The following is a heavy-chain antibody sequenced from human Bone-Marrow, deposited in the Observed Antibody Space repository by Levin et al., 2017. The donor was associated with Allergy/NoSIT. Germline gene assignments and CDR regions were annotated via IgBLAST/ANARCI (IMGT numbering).Heavy chain of an antibody. CDR3: ARGVGVTGEFDS. CDR1: GFTFSNYW. V-gene: IGHV3-74*01. D-gene: IGHD2-21*02. J-gene: IGHJ4*02. Sequence: PGGSLRLSCAASGFTFSNYWMHWVRQAPGKGLVWVSRIYSDGSTTSNADSVKGRFTISRDNNKNALYLQMNSLRAEDTAVYYCARGVGVTGEFDSWGQGTLVTVSS. CDR2: IYSDGSTT.